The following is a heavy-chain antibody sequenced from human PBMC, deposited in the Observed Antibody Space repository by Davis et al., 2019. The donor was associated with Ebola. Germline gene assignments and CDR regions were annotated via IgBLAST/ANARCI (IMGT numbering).Heavy chain of an antibody. CDR2: TSYDGSTK. J-gene: IGHJ3*02. D-gene: IGHD1-26*01. V-gene: IGHV3-33*05. CDR3: AKDTTNIWFDI. CDR1: GFIFRSYG. Sequence: PGGSLRLSCVASGFIFRSYGMHWVCQAPGKGLEWVAVTSYDGSTKYYADSVKGRFTISRDNSKNTLYLQMNGLRVEDTAIYYCAKDTTNIWFDIWGQGTMVTVSS.